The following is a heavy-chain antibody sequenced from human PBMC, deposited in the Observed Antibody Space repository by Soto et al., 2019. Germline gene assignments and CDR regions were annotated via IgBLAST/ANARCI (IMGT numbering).Heavy chain of an antibody. Sequence: SGPTLVNPTQTLTLTCSFSGFSLSTSGMCVSWIRQPPGKALEWLARIDWDDDKYYSKSLKTRLTISKDTSRNQVVLTMTNMDPVDTATYYCARIPINNRAFDYWGQGTLVTVSS. CDR1: GFSLSTSGMC. CDR3: ARIPINNRAFDY. V-gene: IGHV2-70*11. D-gene: IGHD1-20*01. CDR2: IDWDDDK. J-gene: IGHJ4*02.